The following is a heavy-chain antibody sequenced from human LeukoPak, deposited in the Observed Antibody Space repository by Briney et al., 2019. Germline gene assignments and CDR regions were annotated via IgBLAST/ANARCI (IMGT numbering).Heavy chain of an antibody. D-gene: IGHD3-22*01. V-gene: IGHV3-30*18. CDR2: ISYDGSNK. J-gene: IGHJ4*02. Sequence: GGSLRLSCAASGFTFSSYGMHWVRQAPGKGLEWVAVISYDGSNKYYADSVKGRFTISRDNSKNTLYLQMNSLRAEDTAVYYCAKSAIVVVITTAFNYWGQGTLVTVSS. CDR3: AKSAIVVVITTAFNY. CDR1: GFTFSSYG.